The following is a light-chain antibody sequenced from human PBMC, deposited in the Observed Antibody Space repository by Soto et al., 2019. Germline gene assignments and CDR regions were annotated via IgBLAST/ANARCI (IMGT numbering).Light chain of an antibody. J-gene: IGLJ1*01. CDR2: EVN. V-gene: IGLV2-8*01. Sequence: QSVLTQPPSASGSPGQSVTISCTGTISDVGGYNYVAWYQQHPGKAPKLMIYEVNKRPSGVPDRFSGSKSGSTASLTVSGLQAEDEADYYCSSYAGSSTDVFGTGTKLTVL. CDR1: ISDVGGYNY. CDR3: SSYAGSSTDV.